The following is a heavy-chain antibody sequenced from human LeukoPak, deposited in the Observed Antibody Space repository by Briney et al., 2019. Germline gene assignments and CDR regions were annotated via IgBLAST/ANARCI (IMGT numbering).Heavy chain of an antibody. CDR2: INGDGSVL. V-gene: IGHV3-74*01. CDR3: ARFGDYPQ. D-gene: IGHD3-16*01. Sequence: PGGSLRLSCAGSGFTFSNSWIHWVRQAPGKGLVWVSRINGDGSVLTYADSVKGRFTISRDNAKNTLFLQMNSLGAEDTAVYYCARFGDYPQWGQGTLVTVSS. J-gene: IGHJ4*02. CDR1: GFTFSNSW.